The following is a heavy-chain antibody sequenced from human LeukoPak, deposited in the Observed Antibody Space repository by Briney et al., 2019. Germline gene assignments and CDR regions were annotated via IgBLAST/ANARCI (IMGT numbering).Heavy chain of an antibody. Sequence: GASVKVSCTASGYTFTNYYNNWVRQAPGPGLEWMGWINPNSGNTGYAQNFQGRVTMTRDASISTAYMELSSLRSEDTAVFYCVIGYNYGYPFDYWGQGTLVTVSS. J-gene: IGHJ4*02. CDR1: GYTFTNYY. CDR2: INPNSGNT. D-gene: IGHD5-18*01. CDR3: VIGYNYGYPFDY. V-gene: IGHV1-8*01.